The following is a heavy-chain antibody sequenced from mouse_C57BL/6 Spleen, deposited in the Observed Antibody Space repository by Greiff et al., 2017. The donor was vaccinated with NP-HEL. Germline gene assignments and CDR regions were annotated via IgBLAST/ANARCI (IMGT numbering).Heavy chain of an antibody. J-gene: IGHJ4*01. D-gene: IGHD2-3*01. Sequence: QVQLQQSGAELAKPGASVKLSCKASGYTFTSYWMHWVKQRPGQGLEWIGYINPSSGSNKYNQKFTNKATLTADQSSRTAYMQMSSLTYEDSSVYYWARLGLLPYYYAMDYWGQGTSVTVSS. CDR2: INPSSGSN. V-gene: IGHV1-7*01. CDR3: ARLGLLPYYYAMDY. CDR1: GYTFTSYW.